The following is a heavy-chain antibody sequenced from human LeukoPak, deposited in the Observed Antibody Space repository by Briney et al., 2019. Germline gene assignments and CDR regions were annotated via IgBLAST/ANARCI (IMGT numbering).Heavy chain of an antibody. J-gene: IGHJ5*02. CDR2: MNPNSGNT. CDR3: ARASLGYCSSTSCSADNWFDP. Sequence: ASVKVSCKASGYTFTVYDINWVRQATGQGLEWMGWMNPNSGNTGYAQKFQGRVTITRNTSISTAYMELSSLRSEDTAVYYCARASLGYCSSTSCSADNWFDPWGQGTLVTVSS. D-gene: IGHD2-2*01. CDR1: GYTFTVYD. V-gene: IGHV1-8*03.